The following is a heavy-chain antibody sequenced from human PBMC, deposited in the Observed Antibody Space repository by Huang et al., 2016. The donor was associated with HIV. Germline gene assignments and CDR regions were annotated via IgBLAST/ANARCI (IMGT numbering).Heavy chain of an antibody. CDR1: GFSFTSYD. CDR2: VSNDGNEK. J-gene: IGHJ6*03. CDR3: LPAGHVSHYYYMDV. V-gene: IGHV3-30*03. Sequence: QGQLVESGGGVVQPGRSLRLSCAASGFSFTSYDMQWVRQVPGKGVDWVSFVSNDGNEKYYAESVKGRFTISRDNFKNTLYLQMNSLRTGDTAVYFCLPAGHVSHYYYMDVWGKGTTVIVSS.